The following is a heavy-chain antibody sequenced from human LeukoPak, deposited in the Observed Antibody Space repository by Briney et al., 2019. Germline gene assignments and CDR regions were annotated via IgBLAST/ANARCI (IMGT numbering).Heavy chain of an antibody. CDR2: IYYSGST. CDR3: ARISLRSEGFDY. CDR1: GSSISSGDYY. J-gene: IGHJ4*02. D-gene: IGHD5-12*01. V-gene: IGHV4-30-4*01. Sequence: PSETLSLTCTVSGSSISSGDYYWSWIRQPPGKGLEWIGYIYYSGSTYYNPSLKSRVTISVDTSKNQLSLKLSSVTAADTAVYYCARISLRSEGFDYWGQGTLVTVSS.